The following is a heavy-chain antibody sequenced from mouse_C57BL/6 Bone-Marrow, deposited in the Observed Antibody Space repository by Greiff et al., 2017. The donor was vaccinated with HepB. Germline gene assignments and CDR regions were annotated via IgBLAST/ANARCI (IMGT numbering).Heavy chain of an antibody. D-gene: IGHD1-1*01. V-gene: IGHV5-2*01. CDR3: ARPITTVVERNFDY. CDR2: FNSDGGST. CDR1: EYEFPSHD. J-gene: IGHJ2*01. Sequence: DVMLVESGGGLVQPGESLKLSCESNEYEFPSHDMSWVRKTPEKRLELVAAFNSDGGSTYYPDTMERRFIISRDNTKKTLYLQMSILRSEDTALYYCARPITTVVERNFDYWGQGTTLTVSS.